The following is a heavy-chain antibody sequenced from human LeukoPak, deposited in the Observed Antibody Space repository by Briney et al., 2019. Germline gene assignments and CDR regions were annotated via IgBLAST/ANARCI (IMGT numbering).Heavy chain of an antibody. J-gene: IGHJ6*03. CDR2: IHYSGST. D-gene: IGHD1-26*01. Sequence: SETLSLTCTVSGGSISSSSYYWGWIRQPPGKGLEWIGSIHYSGSTYYIPSLKSRVTISVDTSKNQFSLKLSSVTAADTAVYYCARVSGGWELLQGDYYYYMDVWGKGTTVTVSS. CDR1: GGSISSSSYY. V-gene: IGHV4-39*07. CDR3: ARVSGGWELLQGDYYYYMDV.